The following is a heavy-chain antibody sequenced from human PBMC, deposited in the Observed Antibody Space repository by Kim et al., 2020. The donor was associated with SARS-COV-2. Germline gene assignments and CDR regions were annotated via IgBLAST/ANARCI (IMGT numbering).Heavy chain of an antibody. J-gene: IGHJ3*02. V-gene: IGHV3-23*01. Sequence: TSYADSVKGRFTISRDNSKNTLYLQMNSLRAEDTAVYYCAKGGLRKAFDIWGQGTMVTVSS. CDR2: T. CDR3: AKGGLRKAFDI. D-gene: IGHD4-17*01.